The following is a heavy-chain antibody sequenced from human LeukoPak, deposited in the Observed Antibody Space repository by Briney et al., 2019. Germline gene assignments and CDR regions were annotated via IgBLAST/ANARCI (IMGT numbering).Heavy chain of an antibody. CDR1: GGAISSGSHY. CDR2: IYTSGST. D-gene: IGHD7-27*01. CDR3: ARTPWGFFDY. Sequence: SETLSLTCTVSGGAISSGSHYWSWIRQPAGKGLEWIGRIYTSGSTNYNPSLKSRVTISVDTSKNQFSLKLSSVTAADTAVYYCARTPWGFFDYWGQGTLVTVSS. V-gene: IGHV4-61*02. J-gene: IGHJ4*02.